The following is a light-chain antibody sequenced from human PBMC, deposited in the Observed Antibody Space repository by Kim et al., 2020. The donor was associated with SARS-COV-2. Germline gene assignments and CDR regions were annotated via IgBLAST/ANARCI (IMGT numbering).Light chain of an antibody. CDR2: ASS. CDR1: ESVNTY. Sequence: EIVLTQSPATLSLSPGERATLSCRASESVNTYLAWYQQKPGRAPRLLIYASSNRATGIPTRFSGSGSGTDFALTISSLEPEDFAVYYCQQRSNWPLTFGGGTKVDIK. J-gene: IGKJ4*01. CDR3: QQRSNWPLT. V-gene: IGKV3-11*01.